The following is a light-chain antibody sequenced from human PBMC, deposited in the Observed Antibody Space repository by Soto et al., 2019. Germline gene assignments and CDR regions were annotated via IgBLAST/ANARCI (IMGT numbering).Light chain of an antibody. Sequence: EIVMTQSPATLSMSPGERATLSCRASQSVSSNLAWYQQKPGQAPRLLIYGASTRATGIPARFSGSGSGTEFTLTISSPQSEDFAVYYCQQYNYWPPWTFGQGTKVDIK. CDR3: QQYNYWPPWT. V-gene: IGKV3-15*01. J-gene: IGKJ1*01. CDR1: QSVSSN. CDR2: GAS.